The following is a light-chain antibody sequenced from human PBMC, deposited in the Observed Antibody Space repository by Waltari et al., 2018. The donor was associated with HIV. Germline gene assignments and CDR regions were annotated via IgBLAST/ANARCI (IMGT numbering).Light chain of an antibody. CDR3: CSYAGSYTLV. Sequence: QSALTQPRSVSGSPGQSVTISCTGTSSDVGGYNYVSGYQQHPGKAPKLMIYDVSKRPSGVPDRFSCSNSGNTASLTISGLQAEDEADYYCCSYAGSYTLVFGGGTKLTVL. CDR1: SSDVGGYNY. J-gene: IGLJ2*01. CDR2: DVS. V-gene: IGLV2-11*01.